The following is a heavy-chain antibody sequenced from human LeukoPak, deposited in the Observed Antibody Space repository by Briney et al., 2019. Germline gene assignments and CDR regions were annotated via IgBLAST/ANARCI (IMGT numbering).Heavy chain of an antibody. CDR3: ARGGYDSSGYYWGDFDY. D-gene: IGHD3-22*01. CDR2: ISWNSGSI. CDR1: GFTFDDYA. Sequence: PGGSLRLSCAASGFTFDDYAMHWVRQAPGKGLEWVSGISWNSGSIGYADSVKGRFTISRDNARNSLYLQMNSLRAGDTAVYYCARGGYDSSGYYWGDFDYWGQGTLVTVSS. J-gene: IGHJ4*02. V-gene: IGHV3-9*01.